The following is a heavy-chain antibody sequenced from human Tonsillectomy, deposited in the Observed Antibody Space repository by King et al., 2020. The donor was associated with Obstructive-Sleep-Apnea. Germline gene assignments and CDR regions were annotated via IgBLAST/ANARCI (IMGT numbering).Heavy chain of an antibody. D-gene: IGHD6-19*01. CDR1: GFTFSSYA. Sequence: DVQLVESGGGLVQPGGSLRLSCAASGFTFSSYAMSWVRQAPGKGREWVSAISGSGGSTYYADSVRGRFTISRDNSKNTLYLQMNSLRAEDTAVYYCARTLAVAGPGTPHFFDYCGQGTLVTASP. V-gene: IGHV3-23*04. CDR3: ARTLAVAGPGTPHFFDY. J-gene: IGHJ4*02. CDR2: ISGSGGST.